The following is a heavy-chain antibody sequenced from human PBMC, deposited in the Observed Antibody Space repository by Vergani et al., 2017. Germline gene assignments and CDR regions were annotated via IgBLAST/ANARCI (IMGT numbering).Heavy chain of an antibody. V-gene: IGHV4-31*11. Sequence: QVQLQESGPGVVKPSQTLSLTCAVSGGSISSGDHCWTWIRQRPGKGLEWIGYIFYSGTTYDNPSLRSRLTISVDTSQNQFSLKLRSVTAADTAVYYCARVGKQRPATPRYYCMDVWGKGTTGDVSS. CDR3: ARVGKQRPATPRYYCMDV. CDR1: GGSISSGDHC. CDR2: IFYSGTT. J-gene: IGHJ6*03. D-gene: IGHD5-24*01.